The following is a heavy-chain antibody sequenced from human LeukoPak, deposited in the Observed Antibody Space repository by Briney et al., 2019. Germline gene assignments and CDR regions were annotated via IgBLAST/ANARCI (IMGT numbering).Heavy chain of an antibody. Sequence: SETLSLTCSVSGDSVSSTSYYWGWVRQPPGTGLEWIASNLYSVKSYYHPSFNSRVTISVDTSNNRLSLRLTSVNAADTAVYYCARLRDARWLLEYWGQGTLVTVSS. CDR3: ARLRDARWLLEY. CDR1: GDSVSSTSYY. V-gene: IGHV4-39*01. J-gene: IGHJ4*02. CDR2: NLYSVKS. D-gene: IGHD4-23*01.